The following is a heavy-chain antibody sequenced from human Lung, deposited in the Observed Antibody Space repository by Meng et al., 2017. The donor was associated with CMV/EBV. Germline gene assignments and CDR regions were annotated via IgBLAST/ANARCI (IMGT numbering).Heavy chain of an antibody. CDR3: CRPTAVASSPTDY. V-gene: IGHV3-73*01. D-gene: IGHD6-19*01. J-gene: IGHJ4*02. CDR1: GFTFSDSA. CDR2: IRSKASNYAT. Sequence: GESLKISCAASGFTFSDSAMYWVRQASGKGLEWVGRIRSKASNYATTYAAPVEGRFTISRDDSKNMVYLEMNSLKIEDTALYYCCRPTAVASSPTDYWGQGTLVTVSS.